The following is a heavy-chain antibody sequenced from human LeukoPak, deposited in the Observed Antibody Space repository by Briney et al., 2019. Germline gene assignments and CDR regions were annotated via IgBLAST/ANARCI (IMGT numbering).Heavy chain of an antibody. D-gene: IGHD3-3*01. J-gene: IGHJ6*02. Sequence: GASVTVSFKASGYTFTGYYMHWVRQAPGQGVERVGWINPNSGSTNYTQKFQGRVTMTRDTSISTAYMELSRLRSDDTAVYYCARGYYDFWSGYYTDARGMDVWGQGTTVTVSS. V-gene: IGHV1-2*02. CDR2: INPNSGST. CDR1: GYTFTGYY. CDR3: ARGYYDFWSGYYTDARGMDV.